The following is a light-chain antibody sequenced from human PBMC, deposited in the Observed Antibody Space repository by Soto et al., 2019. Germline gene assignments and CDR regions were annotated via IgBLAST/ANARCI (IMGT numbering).Light chain of an antibody. V-gene: IGKV1-5*01. CDR2: DAP. Sequence: DIQMTQSPSTLSASVGDRVTITCRANESISNWLAWYQQEPGTAPKLLIFDAPSLQSGVPSRFSGRGSGTEFTLTITSLQPDDFATYYCQQYKSYSSVTFGQGTRLEIK. J-gene: IGKJ5*01. CDR1: ESISNW. CDR3: QQYKSYSSVT.